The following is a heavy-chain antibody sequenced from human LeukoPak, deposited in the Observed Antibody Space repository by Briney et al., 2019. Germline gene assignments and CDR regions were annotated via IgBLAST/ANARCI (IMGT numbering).Heavy chain of an antibody. J-gene: IGHJ3*02. D-gene: IGHD3-22*01. CDR1: GFTFSSYS. Sequence: PGGSLRLSCAASGFTFSSYSMNWVRQAPGKGLEWVSYISSSSSTIYYADSVKGRFTISRDNAKNSLYLQMNSLRDEDTAVYYCAGNSSGYYPDAFDIWGQGTMVTVS. V-gene: IGHV3-48*02. CDR2: ISSSSSTI. CDR3: AGNSSGYYPDAFDI.